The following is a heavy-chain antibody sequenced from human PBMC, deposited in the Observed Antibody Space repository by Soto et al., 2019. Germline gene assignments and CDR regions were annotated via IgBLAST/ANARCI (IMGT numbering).Heavy chain of an antibody. Sequence: EVQLVESGGGLVKPGGSLSLSCAASGFTASSNSLSWSRQAPGKGLEWVSVIYSGGSTYYADSVKGRFTISRDNSKNTLYLQMNSLRAEDTAVYYCARDQGYSHYWGQGTLVTVSS. CDR3: ARDQGYSHY. CDR2: IYSGGST. CDR1: GFTASSNS. D-gene: IGHD5-18*01. V-gene: IGHV3-66*01. J-gene: IGHJ4*02.